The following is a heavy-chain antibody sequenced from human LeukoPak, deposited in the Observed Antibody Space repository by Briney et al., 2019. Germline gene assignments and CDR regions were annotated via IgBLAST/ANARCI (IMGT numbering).Heavy chain of an antibody. CDR2: IYHSGST. D-gene: IGHD4-17*01. J-gene: IGHJ4*02. Sequence: PSGTLSLTCAVSGGSISRSNWWSWVRPPPGEGLEWIGEIYHSGSTNYNPSLKSRVNISVDKSKNQFSLKLSSVTAADTAVYYCARALTTVTQYYFDYWGQGTLVTVSS. CDR1: GGSISRSNW. CDR3: ARALTTVTQYYFDY. V-gene: IGHV4-4*02.